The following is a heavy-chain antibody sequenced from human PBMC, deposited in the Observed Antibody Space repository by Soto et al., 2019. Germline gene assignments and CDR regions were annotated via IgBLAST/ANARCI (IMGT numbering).Heavy chain of an antibody. CDR1: GFTFSTYG. J-gene: IGHJ4*02. D-gene: IGHD3-10*01. CDR3: AKDGYYYGSGGQYGFFDY. Sequence: VQLVESGGGVVQPGRSLRLSCAASGFTFSTYGMHWVRQAPGKGLEWVAVISDDGSNKYYADSVKGRFTISRDNSEKTLYLQMNSLKAEDTAVYYWAKDGYYYGSGGQYGFFDYWGQGTLVTVSS. CDR2: ISDDGSNK. V-gene: IGHV3-30*18.